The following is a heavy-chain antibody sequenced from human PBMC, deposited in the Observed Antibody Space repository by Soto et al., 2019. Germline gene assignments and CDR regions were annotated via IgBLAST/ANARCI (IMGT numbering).Heavy chain of an antibody. CDR2: IIPILGIA. Sequence: QVQLVQSGAEVKKPGSSVKVSCKASGGTFSSYTISWVRQAPGQGLEWMGRIIPILGIANYAQKFQGRVTITADKTTSTADMELSSLRSEDTAVYYCEIIAAAGTPPYYYYGMDVWGQGTTVTVSS. J-gene: IGHJ6*02. D-gene: IGHD6-13*01. V-gene: IGHV1-69*02. CDR1: GGTFSSYT. CDR3: EIIAAAGTPPYYYYGMDV.